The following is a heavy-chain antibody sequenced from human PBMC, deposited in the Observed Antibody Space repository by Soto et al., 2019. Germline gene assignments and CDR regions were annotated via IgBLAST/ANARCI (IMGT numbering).Heavy chain of an antibody. J-gene: IGHJ6*02. CDR1: GGTFSSYA. CDR3: ARESSSRLPTHYGMDV. CDR2: IIPIFGTA. V-gene: IGHV1-69*13. Sequence: SVKVSCKASGGTFSSYAINWGGQAPGQGLEWMGGIIPIFGTANYAQKFQGRVTITADESTSTAYMELSSLRSEDTAVYYCARESSSRLPTHYGMDVWGQGTTVTVSS. D-gene: IGHD6-13*01.